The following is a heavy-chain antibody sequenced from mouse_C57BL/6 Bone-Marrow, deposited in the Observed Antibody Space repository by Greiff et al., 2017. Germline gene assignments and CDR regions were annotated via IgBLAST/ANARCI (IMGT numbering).Heavy chain of an antibody. J-gene: IGHJ4*01. CDR2: IYPRSGNT. D-gene: IGHD2-1*01. CDR3: SRPVVYYGPFCSMDY. Sequence: QVQLQQSGAELARPGASVKLSCKASGYTFTSYGISWVKQRTGQGLEWIGEIYPRSGNTYYNEKLKGKATLTTDKSSSTAYMGLRSLTSEDSAVYFCSRPVVYYGPFCSMDYWGQGTSVTVSS. V-gene: IGHV1-81*01. CDR1: GYTFTSYG.